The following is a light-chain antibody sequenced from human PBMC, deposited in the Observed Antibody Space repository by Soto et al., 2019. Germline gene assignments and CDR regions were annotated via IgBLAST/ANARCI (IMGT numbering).Light chain of an antibody. CDR3: QQYGSSGT. V-gene: IGKV3-20*01. J-gene: IGKJ1*01. CDR2: GAS. CDR1: QSVSNND. Sequence: EIMLTQSPVTLSLSQGERASLSCRASQSVSNNDLAWYQQKPGQAPRLLIYGASNRATGIPDRFSGSGSGTDFTLTISILEPEDLAVYCCQQYGSSGTFGQGTKL.